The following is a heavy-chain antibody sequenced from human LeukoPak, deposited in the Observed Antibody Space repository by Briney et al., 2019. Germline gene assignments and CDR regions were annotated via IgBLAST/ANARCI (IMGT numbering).Heavy chain of an antibody. D-gene: IGHD2-21*02. J-gene: IGHJ3*02. CDR3: ARGADSYCGGDCYIDAFDI. CDR2: ISGFGEST. V-gene: IGHV3-23*01. Sequence: GGSLRLSCAASGFTFSSYGMSWVRQAPGKGLEWVSTISGFGESTYYADSVKGRFAISRDNSKNTLYLQMNSLRAEDTAVYYCARGADSYCGGDCYIDAFDIWGQGTMVTVSS. CDR1: GFTFSSYG.